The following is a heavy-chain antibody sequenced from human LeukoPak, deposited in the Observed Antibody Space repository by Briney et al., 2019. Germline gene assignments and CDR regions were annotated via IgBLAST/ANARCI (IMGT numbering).Heavy chain of an antibody. CDR2: IKQDGSEK. D-gene: IGHD6-19*01. Sequence: GGSLRLSCAASGFTFSSYWMSWVRQAPGKGLEWVANIKQDGSEKYYVDSVKGRFTISRDNAKNSLYLQMNSLRAEDTAVYYCASGYSSGWYPFGYWGQGTLVTVSS. V-gene: IGHV3-7*01. CDR3: ASGYSSGWYPFGY. J-gene: IGHJ4*02. CDR1: GFTFSSYW.